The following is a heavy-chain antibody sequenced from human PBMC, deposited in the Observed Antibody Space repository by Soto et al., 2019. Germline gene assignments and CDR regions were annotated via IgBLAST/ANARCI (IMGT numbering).Heavy chain of an antibody. CDR3: ARDDEMGYFDY. CDR2: ISSSTRTI. J-gene: IGHJ4*02. CDR1: GFTFSSHS. V-gene: IGHV3-48*01. Sequence: EVQLVESGGGLVQPGGSLRLSCAASGFTFSSHSMNWVRRAPGKGLGWVSYISSSTRTIYYADSVKGRFTVSRDNAKNSLYLQMNSLRAEDTAVYYCARDDEMGYFDYWGQGTLVTVSS. D-gene: IGHD3-16*01.